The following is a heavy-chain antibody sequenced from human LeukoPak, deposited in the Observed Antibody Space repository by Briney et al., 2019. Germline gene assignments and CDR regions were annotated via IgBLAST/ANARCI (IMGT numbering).Heavy chain of an antibody. J-gene: IGHJ2*01. D-gene: IGHD6-25*01. CDR1: GFTFDDYA. Sequence: GGSLRLSCAASGFTFDDYAMHWVRQAPGKGLEWVSGISWNSGSIGYADSVKGRFTISRDNAKNSPYLQMNSLRAEDTAVYYCARDQRWYFDLWGRGTLVTVSS. CDR3: ARDQRWYFDL. V-gene: IGHV3-9*01. CDR2: ISWNSGSI.